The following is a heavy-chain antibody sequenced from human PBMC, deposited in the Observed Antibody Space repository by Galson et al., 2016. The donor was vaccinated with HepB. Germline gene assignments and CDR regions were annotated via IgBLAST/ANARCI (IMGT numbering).Heavy chain of an antibody. D-gene: IGHD2-2*01. CDR1: GGSVTNSNY. CDR2: VFYTGST. V-gene: IGHV4-61*07. J-gene: IGHJ6*02. Sequence: GGSVTNSNYWNWIRQTPGKGLEWIGYVFYTGSTSLNPSLKSRVTISIDTSKNQFSLKLTSVTAADTAIYYCARQDIVVVPPAGGSSYYYGLDVWGQGTTVTVSS. CDR3: ARQDIVVVPPAGGSSYYYGLDV.